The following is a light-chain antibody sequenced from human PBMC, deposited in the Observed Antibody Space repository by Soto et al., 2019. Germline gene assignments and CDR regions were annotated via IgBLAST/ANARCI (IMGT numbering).Light chain of an antibody. Sequence: EIVLTQSPATLSLSPGERASLSCRASQSVSSYLAWYQQKPGQAPRLLIYDASNRATGIPARFSGSGSGPDFTLTIRSLEPEDCAVYYCQQRNNWPQTFGGGTQVEIK. J-gene: IGKJ4*01. CDR1: QSVSSY. CDR3: QQRNNWPQT. V-gene: IGKV3-11*01. CDR2: DAS.